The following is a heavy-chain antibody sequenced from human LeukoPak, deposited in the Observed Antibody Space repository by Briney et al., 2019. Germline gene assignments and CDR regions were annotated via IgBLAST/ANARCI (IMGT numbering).Heavy chain of an antibody. D-gene: IGHD5-24*01. CDR2: IYHTGST. V-gene: IGHV4-30-4*08. J-gene: IGHJ3*02. CDR3: ARVDGPFDI. Sequence: SETLSLTCTVSGDSISSGDYYWSWIRQPPGKGLEWIAYIYHTGSTYYNPSLRSRVIISVDTSKNRFSLKLSSMTAADMAVYYCARVDGPFDIWGQGTMVTVSS. CDR1: GDSISSGDYY.